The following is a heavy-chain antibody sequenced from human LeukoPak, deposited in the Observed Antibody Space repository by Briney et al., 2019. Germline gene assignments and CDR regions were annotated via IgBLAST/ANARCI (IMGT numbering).Heavy chain of an antibody. J-gene: IGHJ6*03. CDR2: ISGSGGST. CDR1: GFTFSSYA. CDR3: TRGTPHHYMDV. Sequence: GGSLRLSCAASGFTFSSYAMSWVRQAPGKGLEWVSAISGSGGSTYYAESVKGRFTISRDNAENSVYLQMTSLRAEDTAVYYCTRGTPHHYMDVWGKGTTVTVSS. V-gene: IGHV3-23*01.